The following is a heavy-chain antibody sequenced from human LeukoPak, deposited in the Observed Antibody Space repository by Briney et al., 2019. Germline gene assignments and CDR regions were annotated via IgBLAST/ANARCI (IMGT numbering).Heavy chain of an antibody. Sequence: SEILSLTCAVSGGSISSSNWWSWVRQPPGEGLEWIGEFHHSGSTNYNPSLKSRVTISVDKSRNQFSLKLSSVTAADTAVYYCARNSGRYFSQDYWGQGALVTVSS. D-gene: IGHD1-26*01. V-gene: IGHV4-4*02. J-gene: IGHJ4*02. CDR3: ARNSGRYFSQDY. CDR2: FHHSGST. CDR1: GGSISSSNW.